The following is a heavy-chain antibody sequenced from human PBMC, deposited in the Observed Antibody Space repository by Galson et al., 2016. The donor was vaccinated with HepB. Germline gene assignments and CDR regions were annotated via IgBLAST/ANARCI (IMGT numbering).Heavy chain of an antibody. CDR1: GFTVSSNY. Sequence: SLRLSCAASGFTVSSNYMSWVRQAPGRGLQWVSVIYTGGSTYYADSVKGRFTISRDDSKNTLYLQMNSLRAEDTAVYYCARNHDYGDYVDSYFDYWGQGTLVTVSS. CDR2: IYTGGST. CDR3: ARNHDYGDYVDSYFDY. V-gene: IGHV3-66*01. D-gene: IGHD4-17*01. J-gene: IGHJ4*02.